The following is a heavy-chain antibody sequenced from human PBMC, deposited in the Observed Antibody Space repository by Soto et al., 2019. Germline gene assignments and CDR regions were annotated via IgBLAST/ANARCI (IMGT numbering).Heavy chain of an antibody. CDR3: ARAAEREGGRIAAVLTLFDY. D-gene: IGHD6-13*01. CDR2: INHSGST. J-gene: IGHJ4*02. Sequence: SETLSLTCAVYGGSFSGYYWSWIRQPPGKGLEWIGEINHSGSTNYNPSLKSRVTISVDTSKNQFSLKLSSVTAADTAVYYCARAAEREGGRIAAVLTLFDYWGQGTLVTVSS. CDR1: GGSFSGYY. V-gene: IGHV4-34*01.